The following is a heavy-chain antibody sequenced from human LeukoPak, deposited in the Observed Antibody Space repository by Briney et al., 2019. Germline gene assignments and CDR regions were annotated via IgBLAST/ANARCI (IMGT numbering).Heavy chain of an antibody. J-gene: IGHJ4*02. Sequence: ASVKVSCKASGYTFTVYYIHWVRQAPGQGLEWMGRINPNSGGTNYAQMFQGRVTMNRDTSISTAYIELSRLSSDDTAVYYCARDGKETADRNTALDYWGQGSLVTVSS. CDR3: ARDGKETADRNTALDY. V-gene: IGHV1-2*06. CDR1: GYTFTVYY. D-gene: IGHD2-21*02. CDR2: INPNSGGT.